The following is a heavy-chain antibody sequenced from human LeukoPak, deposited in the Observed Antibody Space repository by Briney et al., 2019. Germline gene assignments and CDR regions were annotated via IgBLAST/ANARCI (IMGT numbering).Heavy chain of an antibody. CDR1: AFTFSSYW. D-gene: IGHD6-13*01. J-gene: IGHJ4*02. CDR2: IKGDESSI. Sequence: GGSLRLSCAASAFTFSSYWMHWVRQAPGKGLEWVSRIKGDESSINYADSVEGRFTISRDNAKNLLYLQMNSLRAEDTAVYYCASGSMGAADTYYFDYWGQGTLVTVSS. V-gene: IGHV3-74*01. CDR3: ASGSMGAADTYYFDY.